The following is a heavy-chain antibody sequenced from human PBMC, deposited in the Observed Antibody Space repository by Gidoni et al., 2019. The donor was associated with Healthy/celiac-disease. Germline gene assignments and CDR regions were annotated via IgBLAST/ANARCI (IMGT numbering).Heavy chain of an antibody. V-gene: IGHV3-23*01. D-gene: IGHD4-17*01. CDR2: SRGSGGST. Sequence: EVQLLESGGGLVQPGGPLRLSCAASGFTFSSYAMSWVRQAPGKGLGWVSASRGSGGSTYYADSVKGRFTISRDNSKNTLYLQMNSLRAEDTAVYYCAKDNGAEPSSFDYWGQGTLVTVSS. CDR3: AKDNGAEPSSFDY. J-gene: IGHJ4*02. CDR1: GFTFSSYA.